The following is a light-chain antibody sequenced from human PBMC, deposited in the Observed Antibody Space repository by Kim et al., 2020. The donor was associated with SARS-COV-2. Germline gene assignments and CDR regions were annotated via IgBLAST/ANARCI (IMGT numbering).Light chain of an antibody. V-gene: IGLV3-21*02. CDR3: QVWDSARDHVI. CDR2: DDR. CDR1: DIEAKS. J-gene: IGLJ2*01. Sequence: SYELTQPPSVSVAPGQTATITCGGNDIEAKSVHWYQQRPGQAPVVVVHDDRDRPSGIPERFSGSNSGNTATLTLTWVEDGDEADYYCQVWDSARDHVIFG.